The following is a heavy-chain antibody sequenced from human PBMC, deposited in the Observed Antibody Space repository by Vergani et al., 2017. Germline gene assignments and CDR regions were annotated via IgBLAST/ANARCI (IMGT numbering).Heavy chain of an antibody. CDR3: ARGTGGYCSGGSCWYFDY. D-gene: IGHD2-15*01. CDR1: GGSISSGGYY. J-gene: IGHJ4*02. V-gene: IGHV4-31*03. CDR2: IYYSGST. Sequence: QVQLQESGPGLVKPSQTLSLTCTVSGGSISSGGYYWSWIRQHPGKGLEWIGYIYYSGSTYYNPSLKSRVTISVDTSKNQFSLKLSSVTAADAAVYYCARGTGGYCSGGSCWYFDYWGQGTLVTVSS.